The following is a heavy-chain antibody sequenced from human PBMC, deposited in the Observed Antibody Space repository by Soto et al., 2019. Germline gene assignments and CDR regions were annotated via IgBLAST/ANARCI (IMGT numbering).Heavy chain of an antibody. CDR3: ARVRDDSSGYVY. Sequence: AAPVKVSCKASGGTFRSYAITWVRQAPGQGLEWMGGIIPIFGTANYAQKFQGRVTITADKSTSTAYMELSSLRSDDTAVYYCARVRDDSSGYVYWGQGTLVTVSS. V-gene: IGHV1-69*06. J-gene: IGHJ4*02. D-gene: IGHD3-22*01. CDR1: GGTFRSYA. CDR2: IIPIFGTA.